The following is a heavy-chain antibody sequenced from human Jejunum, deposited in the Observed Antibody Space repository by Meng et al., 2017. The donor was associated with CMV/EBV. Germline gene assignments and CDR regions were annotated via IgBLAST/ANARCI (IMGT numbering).Heavy chain of an antibody. J-gene: IGHJ6*02. CDR2: IRSSGQNI. CDR3: AQDAGMMTYYTYSMDG. CDR1: G. Sequence: GVHSVRQVPGKGREWVAFIRSSGQNIYYANYVKSRFTISRDNSKNTLYLEMNNLTTEDTSIYYCAQDAGMMTYYTYSMDGWGQGTTVTVSS. V-gene: IGHV3-30*02. D-gene: IGHD1-26*01.